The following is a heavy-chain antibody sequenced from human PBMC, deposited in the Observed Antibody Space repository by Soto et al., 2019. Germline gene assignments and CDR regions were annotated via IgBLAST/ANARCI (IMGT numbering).Heavy chain of an antibody. Sequence: EVQLLESGGGLEQPGGSLRLSCAASGFTFNTQAMSWVRQATGKGLEWVSSISVSGDNTYNADAVKGRFTISRDNSKNTLYLQMNSLRAEDTAVYYCVKDRSTSDWYGYFDYWGQGTLVTVSS. J-gene: IGHJ4*02. D-gene: IGHD6-19*01. V-gene: IGHV3-23*01. CDR2: ISVSGDNT. CDR3: VKDRSTSDWYGYFDY. CDR1: GFTFNTQA.